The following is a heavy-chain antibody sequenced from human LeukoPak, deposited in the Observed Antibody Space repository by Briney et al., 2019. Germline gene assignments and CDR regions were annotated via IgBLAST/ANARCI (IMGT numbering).Heavy chain of an antibody. D-gene: IGHD2-2*01. CDR2: IYYSGST. J-gene: IGHJ2*01. V-gene: IGHV4-39*01. CDR3: AGVYCSSTSCRWYFDL. CDR1: GGSISSSSYY. Sequence: SETLSLTCTVSGGSISSSSYYWGWIRQPPGKGLEWIGSIYYSGSTYYNPSLKSRVTISVDTSKNQFSLELSSVTAADTAVYYCAGVYCSSTSCRWYFDLWGRGTLVTVSP.